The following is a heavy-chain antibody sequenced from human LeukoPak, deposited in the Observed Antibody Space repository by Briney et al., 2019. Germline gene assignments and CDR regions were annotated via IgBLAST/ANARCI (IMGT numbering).Heavy chain of an antibody. Sequence: GGFLRLSCAASGFTFSSYAMSWVRQAPGKGLEWVSAISGSGGSTYYADSVKGRFTISRDNSKNTLYLQMNSLRAEDTAVYYCAKIGGYSRGWYLSPPDYWGQGTLVTVSS. J-gene: IGHJ4*02. CDR1: GFTFSSYA. D-gene: IGHD6-19*01. CDR3: AKIGGYSRGWYLSPPDY. CDR2: ISGSGGST. V-gene: IGHV3-23*01.